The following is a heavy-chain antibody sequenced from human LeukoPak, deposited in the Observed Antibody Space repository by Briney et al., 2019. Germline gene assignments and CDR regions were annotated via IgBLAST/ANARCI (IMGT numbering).Heavy chain of an antibody. CDR1: GFTFSSYS. CDR3: ARLSVGAADY. J-gene: IGHJ4*02. V-gene: IGHV3-21*01. D-gene: IGHD3-16*01. CDR2: ISSSSSYI. Sequence: GGSLRLSCADSGFTFSSYSMNWVRQAPGKGLEWVSSISSSSSYIYYADSVKGRFTISRDNSKNTLYLQMNSLRAEDTAVYYCARLSVGAADYSGQGTLVTVSS.